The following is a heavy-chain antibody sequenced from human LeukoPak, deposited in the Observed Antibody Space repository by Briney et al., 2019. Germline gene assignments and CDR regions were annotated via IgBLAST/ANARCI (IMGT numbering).Heavy chain of an antibody. Sequence: PSETLSLTCTVSGGSISSYYWSWIRQPAGKGLEWIGRIYTSGSTNYNPSLKSRVTMSVDTSKNQFSLKLSSVTAADTAVYYCARGSYCSSTSCYSGAFDYWGQGTLVTVSS. CDR3: ARGSYCSSTSCYSGAFDY. V-gene: IGHV4-4*07. D-gene: IGHD2-2*01. CDR2: IYTSGST. J-gene: IGHJ4*02. CDR1: GGSISSYY.